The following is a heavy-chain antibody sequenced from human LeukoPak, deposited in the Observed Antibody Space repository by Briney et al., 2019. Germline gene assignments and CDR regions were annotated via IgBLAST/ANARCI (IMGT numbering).Heavy chain of an antibody. Sequence: SETLSLTCAVSGGSISSSNWWSWVRQPPGKGLEWIGEIYHSGATYYNPSLKSRVTISVDTSKNQFSLKLNSVTAADTAVYYCARGVYNWNIDVFDFWGQGTVVTVSS. J-gene: IGHJ3*01. CDR2: IYHSGAT. V-gene: IGHV4-4*02. CDR3: ARGVYNWNIDVFDF. D-gene: IGHD1/OR15-1a*01. CDR1: GGSISSSNW.